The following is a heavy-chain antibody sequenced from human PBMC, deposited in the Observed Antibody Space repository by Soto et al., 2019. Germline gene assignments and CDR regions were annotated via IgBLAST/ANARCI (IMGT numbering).Heavy chain of an antibody. J-gene: IGHJ1*01. D-gene: IGHD3-22*01. CDR3: AREYPYYYDSGGYLGDFQH. CDR1: GFTFSSYA. Sequence: QVQLVESGGGVVQPGRSLRLSCAASGFTFSSYAMHWVRQAPGKGLEWVAVISYDGSNKYYADSVKGRFTISRDNSKNTLYLQMNSLSAEDTAVYYCAREYPYYYDSGGYLGDFQHWGQGTLVTVSS. V-gene: IGHV3-30-3*01. CDR2: ISYDGSNK.